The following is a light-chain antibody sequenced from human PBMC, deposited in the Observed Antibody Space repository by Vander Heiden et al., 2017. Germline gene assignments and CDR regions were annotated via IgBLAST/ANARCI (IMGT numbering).Light chain of an antibody. CDR3: QQDVTIPLT. CDR1: QTLLKSSNNKNY. Sequence: DIVMTQYPDSLAVSLGERASVNCKSSQTLLKSSNNKNYLAWYQHKPGQPPKRLIYWASTRQSGVPDRFSGGGSGTDYTLTISSLQAEDVAVYYCQQDVTIPLTFGGGTKVEIK. V-gene: IGKV4-1*01. J-gene: IGKJ4*01. CDR2: WAS.